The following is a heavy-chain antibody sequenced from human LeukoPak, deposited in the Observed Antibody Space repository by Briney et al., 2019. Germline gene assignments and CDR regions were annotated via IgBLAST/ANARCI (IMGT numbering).Heavy chain of an antibody. J-gene: IGHJ6*03. D-gene: IGHD3-10*01. V-gene: IGHV3-23*01. CDR3: AKAGRGGAITMIRGVKRDYYYMDG. CDR2: ISGSGGRT. Sequence: GGSLRLSCAASGFTFINYGMTWVRQAPGKGLEWVSAISGSGGRTYYADSVKGRFTISRDNSKNTLYLLMNSLRAEDTAVYYCAKAGRGGAITMIRGVKRDYYYMDGWGKGTTVTISS. CDR1: GFTFINYG.